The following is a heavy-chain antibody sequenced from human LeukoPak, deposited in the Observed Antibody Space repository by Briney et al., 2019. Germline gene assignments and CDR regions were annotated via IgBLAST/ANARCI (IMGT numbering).Heavy chain of an antibody. CDR2: ISYDGSNK. J-gene: IGHJ4*02. Sequence: PGGSLRLSCAASGFTFSSYAMHWVRQAPGKGLEWVAGISYDGSNKYYADSVKGRFTISRDNSKNTLYLQMNSLRAEDTAVYYCASLPTPGRMATITPPRTEFDYWDQGTLVTVSS. D-gene: IGHD5-24*01. CDR3: ASLPTPGRMATITPPRTEFDY. V-gene: IGHV3-30*04. CDR1: GFTFSSYA.